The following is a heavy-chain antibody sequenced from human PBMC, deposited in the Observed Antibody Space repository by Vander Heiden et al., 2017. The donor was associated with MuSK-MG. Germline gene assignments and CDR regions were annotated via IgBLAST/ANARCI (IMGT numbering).Heavy chain of an antibody. V-gene: IGHV3-23*01. CDR2: ISGSGGST. CDR3: ALSPPGYYDSSGSRDY. CDR1: GFTFSSYA. D-gene: IGHD3-22*01. Sequence: LESGGGLVQPGGSLRLSCAASGFTFSSYAMSWVRQAPGKGLEWVSAISGSGGSTYYADSVKGRFTISRDNSKNTLYLKMNSLRAQDTAVYYCALSPPGYYDSSGSRDYWGQGTLVTVSS. J-gene: IGHJ4*02.